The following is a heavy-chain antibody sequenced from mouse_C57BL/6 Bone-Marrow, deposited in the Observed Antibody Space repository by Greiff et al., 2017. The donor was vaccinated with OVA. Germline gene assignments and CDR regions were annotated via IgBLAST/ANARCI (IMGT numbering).Heavy chain of an antibody. CDR3: ASRGLITSFYAMDY. V-gene: IGHV1-69*01. J-gene: IGHJ4*01. CDR2: IDPSDSYT. D-gene: IGHD1-1*01. CDR1: GYTFTSYW. Sequence: QVQLQQSGAELVMPGASVKLSCKASGYTFTSYWMHWVKQTPGQGLEWIGEIDPSDSYTNYNQKFKGKSTLTVDKSSSTAYMQLSSLTSEDSAVYYCASRGLITSFYAMDYWGQGTSVTVSS.